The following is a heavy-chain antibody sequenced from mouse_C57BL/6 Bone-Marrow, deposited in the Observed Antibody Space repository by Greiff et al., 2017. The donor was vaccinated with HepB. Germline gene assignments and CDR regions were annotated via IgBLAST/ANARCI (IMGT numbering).Heavy chain of an antibody. CDR2: IWGVGST. J-gene: IGHJ3*01. Sequence: QVQLKESGPGLVAPSQSLSITCTVSGFSLTSYGVDWVRQSPGKGLEWLGVIWGVGSTNYNSALKSRLSISKDNSKSQVFLNMNSLQTDDTAMYYCASSRQLRPFAYWGQGTLVTVSA. CDR3: ASSRQLRPFAY. CDR1: GFSLTSYG. D-gene: IGHD3-2*02. V-gene: IGHV2-6*01.